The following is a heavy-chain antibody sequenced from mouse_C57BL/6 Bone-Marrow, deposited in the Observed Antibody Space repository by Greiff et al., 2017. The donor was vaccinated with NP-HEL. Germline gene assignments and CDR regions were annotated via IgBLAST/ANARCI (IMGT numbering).Heavy chain of an antibody. Sequence: VQLQQPGAELVKPGASVKLSCKASGYTFTSYWMQWVKQRPGQGLEWIGEIDPSDSYTNYNRKFKGKATMTVDKSSSTAYMQLSSLTSGDSAVDDCARSDYDYYDPWFAYWGQGTLVTVSA. V-gene: IGHV1-50*01. CDR2: IDPSDSYT. J-gene: IGHJ3*01. CDR1: GYTFTSYW. D-gene: IGHD2-4*01. CDR3: ARSDYDYYDPWFAY.